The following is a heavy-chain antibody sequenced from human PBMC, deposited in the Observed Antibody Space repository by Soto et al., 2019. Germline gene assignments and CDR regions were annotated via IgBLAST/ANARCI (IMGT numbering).Heavy chain of an antibody. CDR3: ARGPEQYVYFFDY. D-gene: IGHD3-16*01. V-gene: IGHV3-74*01. Sequence: EVQLVESGGGLVQPGGSLRLSCAASGFTFSGYWMHWVRQAPGEGLVWVSRINSDGSATTYAASVRGRFTISRDNAKNTLYLQMNSLRAEDTAVYYCARGPEQYVYFFDYWGQGTLVTFSS. CDR1: GFTFSGYW. J-gene: IGHJ4*02. CDR2: INSDGSAT.